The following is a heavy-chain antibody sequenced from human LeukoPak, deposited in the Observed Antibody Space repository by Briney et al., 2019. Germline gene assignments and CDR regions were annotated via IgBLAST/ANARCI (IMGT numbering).Heavy chain of an antibody. D-gene: IGHD3-22*01. CDR2: INHSGST. Sequence: PSETLSLTCTVSGGSISSGASAWGWIRQHPKRGLEWVGYINHSGSTYYNPSLGSRVTISVDTSKNQFSLKLSSATAADSAVYYCARPARQGFTMTVVPFFYFDIRGRGNLVTVSS. V-gene: IGHV4-31*03. J-gene: IGHJ2*01. CDR1: GGSISSGASA. CDR3: ARPARQGFTMTVVPFFYFDI.